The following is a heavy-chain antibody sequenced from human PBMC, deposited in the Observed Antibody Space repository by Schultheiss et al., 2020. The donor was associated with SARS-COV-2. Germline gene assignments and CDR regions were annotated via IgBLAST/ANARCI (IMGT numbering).Heavy chain of an antibody. CDR1: GGTLSSYA. CDR2: ITDYNGNT. CDR3: ARGRDPYYTYGMAV. D-gene: IGHD5-24*01. Sequence: ASVKVSCKASGGTLSSYAITWVRQAPGQGLEWLGWITDYNGNTKSSHKFEGRVTLTTDASSSTAYMELRSLRSDDTAVYYCARGRDPYYTYGMAVWGQGTTVTVSS. V-gene: IGHV1-18*01. J-gene: IGHJ6*02.